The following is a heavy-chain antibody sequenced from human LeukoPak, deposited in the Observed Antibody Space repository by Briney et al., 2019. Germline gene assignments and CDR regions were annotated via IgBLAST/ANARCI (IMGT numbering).Heavy chain of an antibody. J-gene: IGHJ4*02. CDR1: GFTLRSYV. CDR3: AKDRLLNCRGDCYIFDY. CDR2: ISGSGDST. Sequence: GGSLRLSCVASGFTLRSYVMNGVRQTPGKGLEGVSGISGSGDSTFYADSVKGRFSISRDNSKNTLYLQVNGLRTEDTAVYYCAKDRLLNCRGDCYIFDYWGQGTVVTVSS. V-gene: IGHV3-23*01. D-gene: IGHD2-21*02.